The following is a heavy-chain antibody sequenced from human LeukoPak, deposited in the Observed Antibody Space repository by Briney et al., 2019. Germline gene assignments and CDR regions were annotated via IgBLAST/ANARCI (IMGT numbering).Heavy chain of an antibody. CDR3: ARARYSYGEPSYFDY. Sequence: GESLKISCKAPGYNFSPYWIGWVRQMPGKGLEWMGIIYPGDSDTRYSPSFQGQVTISADKSISTAYLQWSSLKASDTAMYYCARARYSYGEPSYFDYWGQGTLVTVSS. D-gene: IGHD5-18*01. CDR1: GYNFSPYW. J-gene: IGHJ4*02. V-gene: IGHV5-51*01. CDR2: IYPGDSDT.